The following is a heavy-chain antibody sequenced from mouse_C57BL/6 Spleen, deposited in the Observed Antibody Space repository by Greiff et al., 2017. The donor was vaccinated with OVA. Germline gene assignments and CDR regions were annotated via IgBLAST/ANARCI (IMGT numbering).Heavy chain of an antibody. CDR1: GYTFTSYW. J-gene: IGHJ1*03. V-gene: IGHV1-69*01. Sequence: QVQLQQPGAELVMPGASVKLSCKASGYTFTSYWMHWVKQRPGQGLVWIGEIDPSDSYTNYNQKFKGKSTLTVDKSSSTAYMQLSSLTSEDSAVYYCARRADSLYWYFDVWGTGTTVTVSS. D-gene: IGHD6-2*01. CDR2: IDPSDSYT. CDR3: ARRADSLYWYFDV.